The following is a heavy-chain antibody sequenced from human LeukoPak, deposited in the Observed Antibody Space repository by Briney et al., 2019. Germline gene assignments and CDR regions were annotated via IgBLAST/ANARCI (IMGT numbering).Heavy chain of an antibody. CDR1: GYTFTGYY. CDR2: INPNSGGT. D-gene: IGHD5-24*01. Sequence: ASVKVSCKASGYTFTGYYMHWVRQAPGQGLEWMGWINPNSGGTNYAQKFQGWVTMTRDTSISTAYMELSRLRSDDTAVYYCARLVEMATIFDAFDIWGQGTMVTVSS. V-gene: IGHV1-2*04. CDR3: ARLVEMATIFDAFDI. J-gene: IGHJ3*02.